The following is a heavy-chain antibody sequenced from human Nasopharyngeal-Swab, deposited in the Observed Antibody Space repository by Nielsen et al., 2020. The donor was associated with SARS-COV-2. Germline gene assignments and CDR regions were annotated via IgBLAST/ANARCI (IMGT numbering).Heavy chain of an antibody. CDR2: IFTNSGGT. V-gene: IGHV1-2*06. CDR3: ARNSPASRGDY. CDR1: GYTFTAFS. J-gene: IGHJ4*02. Sequence: ASVKVSCKASGYTFTAFSIHWVRQSPGQGLEWVRRIFTNSGGTPYAQRFRGRVTMTRDTSVATAYMELSDLRSDDTAFYYCARNSPASRGDYWGQGTLVTVSS. D-gene: IGHD5-24*01.